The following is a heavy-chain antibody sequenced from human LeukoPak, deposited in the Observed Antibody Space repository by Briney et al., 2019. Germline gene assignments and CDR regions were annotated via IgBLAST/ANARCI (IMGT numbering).Heavy chain of an antibody. V-gene: IGHV3-30*02. CDR3: AKDGSWSCTD. CDR2: IAHHGSNK. CDR1: GFTFSSYA. J-gene: IGHJ4*02. Sequence: GGSLRLSCAASGFTFSSYAMHWVRQGPGKGLEWVAYIAHHGSNKYYADFVKGRFTISRDNSKRTLYLQMNNLRADDTAVYYCAKDGSWSCTDWGQGALVTVSS. D-gene: IGHD2-8*02.